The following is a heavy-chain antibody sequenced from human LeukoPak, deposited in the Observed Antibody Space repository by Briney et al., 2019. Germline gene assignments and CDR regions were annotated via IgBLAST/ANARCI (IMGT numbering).Heavy chain of an antibody. CDR1: GGTFSNYA. D-gene: IGHD5-24*01. J-gene: IGHJ4*02. CDR3: AKTPVGMVTLDY. Sequence: ASVKVSCKASGGTFSNYAISWVRQAPGQGLEWMGGIIPIFGTANYAQKFRGRVTITADKSTSTAYMELSSLTSDDTAVYYCAKTPVGMVTLDYWGQGTLVTVS. CDR2: IIPIFGTA. V-gene: IGHV1-69*06.